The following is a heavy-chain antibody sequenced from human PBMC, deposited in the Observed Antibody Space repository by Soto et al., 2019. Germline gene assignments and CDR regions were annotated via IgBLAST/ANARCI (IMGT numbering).Heavy chain of an antibody. D-gene: IGHD6-19*01. Sequence: GGSLRLSCAASGFTFDDYGMSWVRQAPGKGLEWVSAISGSGGSTYYADSVKGRFTISRDNSKNTLYLQMNSLRAEDTAVYYSAQDRIAVAEFDYWGQGTLVTVSS. CDR3: AQDRIAVAEFDY. V-gene: IGHV3-23*01. CDR2: ISGSGGST. CDR1: GFTFDDYG. J-gene: IGHJ4*02.